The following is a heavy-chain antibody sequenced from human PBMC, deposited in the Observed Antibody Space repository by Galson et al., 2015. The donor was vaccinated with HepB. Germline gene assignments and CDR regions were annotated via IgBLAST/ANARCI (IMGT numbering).Heavy chain of an antibody. J-gene: IGHJ4*02. Sequence: SVRLSCVASGYTFSRYSMHWVRQAPGKGLEWVAVISYDESNKYYADSVKGRFTISRDNSKNTLYLQMNSLRAEDTAVYYCAKDLGGDVAAADLFDYWGQGTLVTVSS. CDR3: AKDLGGDVAAADLFDY. V-gene: IGHV3-30*18. D-gene: IGHD6-13*01. CDR2: ISYDESNK. CDR1: GYTFSRYS.